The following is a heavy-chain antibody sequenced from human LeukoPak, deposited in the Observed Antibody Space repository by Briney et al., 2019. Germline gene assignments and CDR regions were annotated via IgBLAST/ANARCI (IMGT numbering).Heavy chain of an antibody. CDR3: ARLGPDYGDYVDY. CDR1: GGSFSGYY. Sequence: PSETLSLTCAVYGGSFSGYYWSWIRQPPGKGREWIGEINHSGSTNYNPSLKSRVTISVDTSKNQFSLKLSSVTAADTAVYYCARLGPDYGDYVDYWGQGTLVTVSS. CDR2: INHSGST. J-gene: IGHJ4*02. V-gene: IGHV4-34*01. D-gene: IGHD4-17*01.